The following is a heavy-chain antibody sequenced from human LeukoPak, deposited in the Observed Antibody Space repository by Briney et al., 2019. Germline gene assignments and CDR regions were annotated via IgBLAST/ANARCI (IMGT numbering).Heavy chain of an antibody. CDR3: AKRIGSYWY. CDR1: GDSISFNY. V-gene: IGHV4-59*01. Sequence: SETLSLTCTVSGDSISFNYWNWIRQPPGKGLEWIGHIDYSGSTSYNPSLKSRLAISIDTSKDQFSLYLSSVTAADTGVYYCAKRIGSYWYWGQGTLVTVSS. D-gene: IGHD1-26*01. CDR2: IDYSGST. J-gene: IGHJ4*02.